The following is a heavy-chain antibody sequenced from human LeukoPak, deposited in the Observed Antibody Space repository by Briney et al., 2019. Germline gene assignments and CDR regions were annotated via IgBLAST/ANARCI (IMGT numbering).Heavy chain of an antibody. CDR3: AKVGEYSSGWYGYYYFDY. D-gene: IGHD6-19*01. J-gene: IGHJ4*02. V-gene: IGHV3-23*01. Sequence: GGSLRLSCAASGFTFSSYAMSWVRQAPGKGLEWVSAISGSGGSTYCADSVKGRFTISRDNSKNTLYLQMNSLRAEDTAVYYCAKVGEYSSGWYGYYYFDYWGQGTLVTVSS. CDR1: GFTFSSYA. CDR2: ISGSGGST.